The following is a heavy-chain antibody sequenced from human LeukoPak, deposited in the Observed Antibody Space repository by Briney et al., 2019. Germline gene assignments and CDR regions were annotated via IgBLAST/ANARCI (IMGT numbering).Heavy chain of an antibody. J-gene: IGHJ4*02. Sequence: SETLSLTCTVSGGSISSSSYYWGWIRQPPGKGLDWIGIINYRGNTYYNPSLKSRVTISVDTSKNQFSLKLSSVTAADMAVYYCARRDSYSSSYYYFDYWGQGTLVTVSS. V-gene: IGHV4-39*01. D-gene: IGHD3-22*01. CDR2: INYRGNT. CDR1: GGSISSSSYY. CDR3: ARRDSYSSSYYYFDY.